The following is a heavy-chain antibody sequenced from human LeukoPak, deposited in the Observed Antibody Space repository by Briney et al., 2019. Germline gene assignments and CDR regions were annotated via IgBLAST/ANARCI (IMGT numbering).Heavy chain of an antibody. J-gene: IGHJ6*02. CDR3: ARVVVVAATGRDYYYYGMDV. CDR2: IYYSGST. Sequence: SETLSLTCTVSGGSISSYYWSWIRQPPGKGLEWIGYIYYSGSTNYNPSLKSRVTISVDMSKNQFSLKLSSVTAADTAVYYCARVVVVAATGRDYYYYGMDVWGQGTTVTVSS. CDR1: GGSISSYY. V-gene: IGHV4-59*01. D-gene: IGHD2-15*01.